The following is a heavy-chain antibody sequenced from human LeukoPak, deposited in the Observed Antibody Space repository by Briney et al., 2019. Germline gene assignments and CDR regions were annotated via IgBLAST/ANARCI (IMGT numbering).Heavy chain of an antibody. V-gene: IGHV1-2*02. Sequence: ASVKVSCKASGDKFTDDYMHWVRQAPGQGLEFMGWINPDSGFTNYAQKFKGRVTMTRDTSISTAYLEVRSLTSDDTAVYYCAPTAEAYTSWWKVWGQGTLVTVSS. CDR3: APTAEAYTSWWKV. CDR2: INPDSGFT. D-gene: IGHD3-16*01. J-gene: IGHJ4*02. CDR1: GDKFTDDY.